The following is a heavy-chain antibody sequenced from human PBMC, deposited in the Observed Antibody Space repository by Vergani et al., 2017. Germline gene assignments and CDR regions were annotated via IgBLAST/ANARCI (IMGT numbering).Heavy chain of an antibody. V-gene: IGHV3-74*02. J-gene: IGHJ4*02. CDR1: GFTFSSYW. D-gene: IGHD5-18*01. CDR2: INSDGSST. CDR3: ARATDVDTAYDY. Sequence: VQLVESGGGVVQPGRSLRLSCAASGFTFSSYWMHWVRQAPGKGLVWVSRINSDGSSTSYADSVKGRFTISRDNAKNTLYLQMNSLRAEDTAVYYCARATDVDTAYDYWGQGTLVTVSS.